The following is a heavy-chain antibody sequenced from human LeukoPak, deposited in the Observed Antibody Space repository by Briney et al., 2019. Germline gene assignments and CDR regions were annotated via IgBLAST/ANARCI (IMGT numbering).Heavy chain of an antibody. CDR1: GYTFTNYG. CDR2: ISAYNGDT. D-gene: IGHD2-8*01. V-gene: IGHV1-18*01. Sequence: SVKVSCKASGYTFTNYGFSWVRQAPGEGLEWMGWISAYNGDTKCAQKFQGRVTITTDTSATTVYMELGSLRFDDAAVYYCAREACSDGVCYFEYWGQGTLVTVSS. J-gene: IGHJ4*02. CDR3: AREACSDGVCYFEY.